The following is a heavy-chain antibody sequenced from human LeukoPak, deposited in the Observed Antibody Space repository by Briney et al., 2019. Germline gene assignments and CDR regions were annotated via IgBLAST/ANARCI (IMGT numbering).Heavy chain of an antibody. CDR2: IYTSGST. D-gene: IGHD2-2*01. CDR1: GGSISSYY. CDR3: ARHVVVVPAAIWFDL. Sequence: SETLSLTYTVSGGSISSYYWSWIRQPPGKGLEWIGYIYTSGSTNYNPSLKSRVTISVDTSKNQFSLKLSSVTAADTAVYYCARHVVVVPAAIWFDLWGQGTLVTVSS. J-gene: IGHJ5*02. V-gene: IGHV4-4*09.